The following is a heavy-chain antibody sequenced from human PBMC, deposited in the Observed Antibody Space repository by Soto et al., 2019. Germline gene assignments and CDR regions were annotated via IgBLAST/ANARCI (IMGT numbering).Heavy chain of an antibody. CDR2: IYYTGTT. J-gene: IGHJ4*02. Sequence: PSETLSLTCNVSGVSMSSFYSYWGWIRQPPGKGLQWIGNIYYTGTTYYNPSLKSRVTMSVDTSKNQFSLKLSSVTAADTAVYFCAKRGSSGSVLYYFDHWGQGTLVTVSS. CDR1: GVSMSSFYSY. CDR3: AKRGSSGSVLYYFDH. V-gene: IGHV4-39*01. D-gene: IGHD3-10*01.